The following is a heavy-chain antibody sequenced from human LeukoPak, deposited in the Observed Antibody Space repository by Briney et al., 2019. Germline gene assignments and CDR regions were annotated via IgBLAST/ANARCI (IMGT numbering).Heavy chain of an antibody. CDR2: ISYDGSNK. CDR3: AKDSRRYCSSTSCYVFDY. CDR1: GFTFSSYG. V-gene: IGHV3-30*18. D-gene: IGHD2-2*01. Sequence: PGGSLRLSCAASGFTFSSYGMHWVRQAPGKGLEWVAVISYDGSNKYYADSVKGRFTISRDNSKNTLYLQMNSLRAEDTAVYYCAKDSRRYCSSTSCYVFDYWGQGTLVTVSS. J-gene: IGHJ4*02.